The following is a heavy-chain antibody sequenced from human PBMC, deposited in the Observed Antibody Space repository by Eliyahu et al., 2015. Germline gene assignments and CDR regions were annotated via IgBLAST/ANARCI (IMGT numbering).Heavy chain of an antibody. CDR1: GATFSNYA. J-gene: IGHJ4*02. CDR3: ARVDRAFGWDSFYDH. V-gene: IGHV1-69*04. D-gene: IGHD1-14*01. CDR2: VVPVVDLR. Sequence: QVQLVQSGAEVKKPGSSVRVSCKASGATFSNYAIAWVRQAPGQGLEWLGRVVPVVDLRHYAPKYQGRVTIYADRSTNTAYMELSGLRSEDTGIYFCARVDRAFGWDSFYDHWGQGTHVIVSS.